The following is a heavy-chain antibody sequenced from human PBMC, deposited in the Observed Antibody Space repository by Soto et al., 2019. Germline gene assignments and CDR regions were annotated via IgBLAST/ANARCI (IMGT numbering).Heavy chain of an antibody. D-gene: IGHD3-16*01. CDR1: GFSFSKYG. CDR2: MSDDGSKK. Sequence: QVQLVESGGGVVQPGRSLRLSCAASGFSFSKYGMHWVRQAPGKGLEWVAEMSDDGSKKYYGDSVKGRFTISRDNSKNTLYLLMDSLRPEDTAMYYCAKELRETGGYYCGCWGQGTLVTVSS. CDR3: AKELRETGGYYCGC. V-gene: IGHV3-30*18. J-gene: IGHJ4*02.